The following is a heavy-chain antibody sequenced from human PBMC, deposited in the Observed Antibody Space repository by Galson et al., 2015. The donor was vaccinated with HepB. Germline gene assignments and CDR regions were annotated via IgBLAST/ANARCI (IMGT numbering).Heavy chain of an antibody. Sequence: QSGAEVKKPGESLRISCKGSGYSFTSYWISWVRQMPGKGLEWMGRIDPSDSYTNYSPSFQGHVTISADKSISTAYLQWSSLKASDTAMYYCARSLSSWYVLGGMDVWGQGTTVTVSS. V-gene: IGHV5-10-1*01. J-gene: IGHJ6*02. CDR2: IDPSDSYT. D-gene: IGHD6-13*01. CDR1: GYSFTSYW. CDR3: ARSLSSWYVLGGMDV.